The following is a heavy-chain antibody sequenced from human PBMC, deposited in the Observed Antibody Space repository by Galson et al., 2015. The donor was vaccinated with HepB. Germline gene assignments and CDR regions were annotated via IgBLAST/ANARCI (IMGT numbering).Heavy chain of an antibody. D-gene: IGHD2-15*01. CDR3: ARSTEVVAATVD. J-gene: IGHJ4*02. Sequence: SLRLSCAASGFTFSSYAMHWVRQAPGKGLEWVAVISYDGSNKYYADSVKGRFTISRDDSKNTLYLQMNSLRAEDTAVYYCARSTEVVAATVDWGQGTLVTVSS. CDR1: GFTFSSYA. V-gene: IGHV3-30*04. CDR2: ISYDGSNK.